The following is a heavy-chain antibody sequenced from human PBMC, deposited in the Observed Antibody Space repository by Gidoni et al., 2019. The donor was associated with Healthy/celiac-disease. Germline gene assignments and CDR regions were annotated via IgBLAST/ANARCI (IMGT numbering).Heavy chain of an antibody. CDR1: GGTFSSYA. V-gene: IGHV1-69*01. J-gene: IGHJ4*02. Sequence: QVQLVQSGAEVKKPGSSVKVSCKASGGTFSSYAISWVRQAPGQGLEWMGGIIPIFGTANYEQKFQGRVTITADESTSTAYMELSSLRSEDTAVYYCARGGDIVVVPAALWSSPYFDYWGQGTLVTVSS. CDR2: IIPIFGTA. D-gene: IGHD2-2*01. CDR3: ARGGDIVVVPAALWSSPYFDY.